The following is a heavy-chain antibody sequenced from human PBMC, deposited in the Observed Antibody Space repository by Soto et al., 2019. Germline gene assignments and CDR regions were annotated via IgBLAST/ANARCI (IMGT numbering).Heavy chain of an antibody. J-gene: IGHJ6*02. Sequence: LGESLKISCKGSGYSFTSYWIGWVRQMPGKGLEWMGIIYPGDSDTRYSPSFQGQVTISADKSISTAYLRWSSLKASDTAMYYCARLDLTDYYYYGMDVWGQGTTVTVSS. V-gene: IGHV5-51*01. D-gene: IGHD3-9*01. CDR3: ARLDLTDYYYYGMDV. CDR1: GYSFTSYW. CDR2: IYPGDSDT.